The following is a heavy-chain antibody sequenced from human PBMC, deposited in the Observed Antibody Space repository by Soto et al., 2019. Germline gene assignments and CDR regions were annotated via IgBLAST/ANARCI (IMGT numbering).Heavy chain of an antibody. CDR3: ASDPHSAVTTGGWFES. Sequence: GALRLSCAASGFSFKSYAMSWVRQAPGTGLMWVSTISGTGGTSFYADSVKGRFAISRDNSKNMVYLQMDSLRVDDTALYYCASDPHSAVTTGGWFESWGQGTLVTVSS. D-gene: IGHD4-17*01. CDR2: ISGTGGTS. CDR1: GFSFKSYA. V-gene: IGHV3-23*01. J-gene: IGHJ5*01.